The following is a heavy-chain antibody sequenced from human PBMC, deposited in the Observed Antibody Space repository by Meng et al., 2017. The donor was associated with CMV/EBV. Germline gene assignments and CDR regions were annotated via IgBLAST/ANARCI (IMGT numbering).Heavy chain of an antibody. J-gene: IGHJ4*02. V-gene: IGHV3-64*02. CDR2: VHTNGGST. D-gene: IGHD5-12*01. Sequence: GGSLRLSCAASGFTFTYYVMHWVRQSPGKGLEHVAAVHTNGGSTYYADSVKGRFTISRDNSKNTVYLQMGSLRAEDTAVYYCARDGRYSGYDTAYFDYWDQGTLVTVSS. CDR3: ARDGRYSGYDTAYFDY. CDR1: GFTFTYYV.